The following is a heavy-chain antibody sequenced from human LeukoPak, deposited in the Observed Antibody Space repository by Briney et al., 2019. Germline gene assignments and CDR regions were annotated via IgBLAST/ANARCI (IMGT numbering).Heavy chain of an antibody. V-gene: IGHV3-11*01. CDR1: GFTFSDYY. Sequence: GGSLRLSCAASGFTFSDYYMSWIRQAPGKGLEWVSYISSSGSTIYYADSVKGRFTISRDNAKNSLYLQMNSLRAENTAVYYCARGQYYSDYRCPPLLVDDWGQGTLVTVSS. D-gene: IGHD4-11*01. J-gene: IGHJ4*02. CDR3: ARGQYYSDYRCPPLLVDD. CDR2: ISSSGSTI.